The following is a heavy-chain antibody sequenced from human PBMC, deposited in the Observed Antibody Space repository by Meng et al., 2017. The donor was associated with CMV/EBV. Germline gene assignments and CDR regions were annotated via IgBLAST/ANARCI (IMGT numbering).Heavy chain of an antibody. CDR3: ARYNWNFDYYYGMDV. D-gene: IGHD1-7*01. Sequence: SETLSLTCTVSGGSISSYYWSWIRQPPGKGLEWIGYIYYSGSTNYTPSLKSRVTISVDTSKNQFSLKLSSVTAADTAVYYCARYNWNFDYYYGMDVWGQGTTVTVSS. J-gene: IGHJ6*02. V-gene: IGHV4-59*01. CDR2: IYYSGST. CDR1: GGSISSYY.